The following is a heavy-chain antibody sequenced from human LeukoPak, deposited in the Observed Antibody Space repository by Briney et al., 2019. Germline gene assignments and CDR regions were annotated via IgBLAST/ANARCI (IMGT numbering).Heavy chain of an antibody. CDR1: GFTFSSYA. V-gene: IGHV3-23*01. J-gene: IGHJ4*02. CDR2: ISGSGGST. D-gene: IGHD7-27*01. CDR3: AKPLTGEFKYYFDY. Sequence: HPGGSLRLSCAASGFTFSSYAMSWVRQAPGKGLKWVSAISGSGGSTYYGDSVKGRFTFSRDNSKNTLYLQMNSLRAEDTAVYYCAKPLTGEFKYYFDYWGQGTLVTVSS.